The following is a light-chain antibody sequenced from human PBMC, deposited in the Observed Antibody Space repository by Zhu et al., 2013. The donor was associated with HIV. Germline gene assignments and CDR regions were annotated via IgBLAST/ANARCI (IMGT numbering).Light chain of an antibody. CDR3: QQYKKWPPWT. Sequence: EIVLTQSPATLSVSSGERATLSCRASQGVGNNLAWYQHKPGQAPRLLVFGASTRATGIPDRFSGSGFETEFTLTISSLQSEDSAVYYCQQYKKWPPWTFGQGTKVEIK. V-gene: IGKV3-15*01. CDR1: QGVGNN. CDR2: GAS. J-gene: IGKJ1*01.